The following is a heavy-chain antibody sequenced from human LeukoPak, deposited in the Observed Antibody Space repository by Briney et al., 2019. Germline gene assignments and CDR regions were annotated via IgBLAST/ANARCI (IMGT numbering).Heavy chain of an antibody. Sequence: GGSLRLSCAASGNYWMHWVRQAPGKGLVWVSHINSDGSWTSYADSVKGRFTISKDNAKNTVYLQMNNLRAEDTAVYYCVGFYEAYWGRGTLVTVSS. V-gene: IGHV3-74*01. D-gene: IGHD2/OR15-2a*01. CDR2: INSDGSWT. CDR3: VGFYEAY. CDR1: GNYW. J-gene: IGHJ4*02.